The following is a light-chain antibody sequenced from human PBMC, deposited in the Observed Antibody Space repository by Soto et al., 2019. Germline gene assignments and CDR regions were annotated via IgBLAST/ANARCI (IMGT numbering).Light chain of an antibody. CDR2: DAS. V-gene: IGKV1-5*01. J-gene: IGKJ1*01. CDR1: QSISSW. CDR3: QQYNSYSEA. Sequence: IHMTQSPSTLSASVLYRVTITCLASQSISSWLAWYQQKPGKAPKLLIYDASSLESGVPSRFSGSGSGTEFTLTISSLQPDDFATYYCQQYNSYSEAFGQGTKVDIK.